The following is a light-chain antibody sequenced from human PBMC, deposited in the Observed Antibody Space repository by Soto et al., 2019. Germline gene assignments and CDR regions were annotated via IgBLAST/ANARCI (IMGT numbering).Light chain of an antibody. CDR1: SSNIGSNT. CDR3: AAWDDSLNGGV. CDR2: SNS. Sequence: QSVLTQPPSASGTPGQRVSISCSGSSSNIGSNTVNWYQQLPGTAPKLLIYSNSQRPSGVPDRFSGSKSGTSASLAISGLQSEDEADYCCAAWDDSLNGGVFGGGTKLTVL. V-gene: IGLV1-44*01. J-gene: IGLJ3*02.